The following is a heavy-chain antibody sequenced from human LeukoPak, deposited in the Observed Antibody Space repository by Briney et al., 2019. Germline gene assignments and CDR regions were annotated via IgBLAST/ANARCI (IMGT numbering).Heavy chain of an antibody. CDR3: AKVIDDSSGYYYVESILFDY. CDR1: GFTFSSYA. V-gene: IGHV3-23*01. D-gene: IGHD3-22*01. Sequence: GGALRLSCAASGFTFSSYAMSWVRQAPGKRLEWVPAISGRGGGTFYADSVKGRFTISRDNSKNTLYLQMNSLRAEDTAVYYCAKVIDDSSGYYYVESILFDYWGQGTLVTVSS. CDR2: ISGRGGGT. J-gene: IGHJ4*02.